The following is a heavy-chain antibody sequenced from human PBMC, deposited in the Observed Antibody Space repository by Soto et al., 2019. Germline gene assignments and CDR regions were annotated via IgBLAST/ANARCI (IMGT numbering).Heavy chain of an antibody. D-gene: IGHD6-13*01. Sequence: QVQLVQSGAEVKKPGSSVKVSCKASGGTFSSYTISWVRQAPGQGLEWMGRIIPILGIANYAQKFQGRVTITADKSSSPAYMELSSLRSEDTAGYYCAGSRAAAGPLDYWGQGTLVTVSS. J-gene: IGHJ4*02. CDR2: IIPILGIA. CDR1: GGTFSSYT. CDR3: AGSRAAAGPLDY. V-gene: IGHV1-69*02.